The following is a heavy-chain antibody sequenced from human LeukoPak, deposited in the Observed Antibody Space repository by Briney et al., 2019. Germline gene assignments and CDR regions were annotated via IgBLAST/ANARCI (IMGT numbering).Heavy chain of an antibody. D-gene: IGHD3-3*01. CDR2: INTDGSST. V-gene: IGHV3-74*01. CDR3: ASYDFWSGYLF. CDR1: GFTFSSYW. Sequence: GGSLRLSCAASGFTFSSYWMHWVRQAPGKGPVWVSRINTDGSSTSYADSVKGRFTISRDNAKNTLYLQMNSLRAEDTAVYYCASYDFWSGYLFGGQGTLVTVSS. J-gene: IGHJ4*02.